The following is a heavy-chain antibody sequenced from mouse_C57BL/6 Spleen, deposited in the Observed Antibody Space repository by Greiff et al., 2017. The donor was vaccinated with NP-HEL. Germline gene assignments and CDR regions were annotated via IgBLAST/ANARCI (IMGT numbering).Heavy chain of an antibody. V-gene: IGHV1-80*01. Sequence: QVQLQQSGAELVKPGASVKISCKASGYAFSSYWMNWVKQRPGKGLEWIGQIYPGDGDTNYNGKFKGKATLTADKSSSTAYMQLSSLTSEDSAVYFCASITTVDYFDYWGQGTTLTVSS. CDR1: GYAFSSYW. J-gene: IGHJ2*01. D-gene: IGHD1-1*01. CDR2: IYPGDGDT. CDR3: ASITTVDYFDY.